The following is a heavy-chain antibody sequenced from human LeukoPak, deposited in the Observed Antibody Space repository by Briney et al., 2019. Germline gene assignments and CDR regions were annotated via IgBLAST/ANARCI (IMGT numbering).Heavy chain of an antibody. J-gene: IGHJ5*02. CDR2: IKQYASEK. Sequence: PGGSLRLSCAASGFSFSNYWMTWVRQAPGKGLEWVANIKQYASEKFYVDSVKRRFTISRDNAQNSFYLNMKSLRAEHAGVYFCARDRGSTGYVLYTSWGKETLVTVSS. CDR1: GFSFSNYW. D-gene: IGHD5-12*01. V-gene: IGHV3-7*01. CDR3: ARDRGSTGYVLYTS.